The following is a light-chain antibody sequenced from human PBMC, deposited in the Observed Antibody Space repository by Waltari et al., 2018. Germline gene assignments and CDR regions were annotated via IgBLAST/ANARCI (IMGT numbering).Light chain of an antibody. V-gene: IGLV3-1*01. CDR2: EDS. CDR1: KLGDEY. Sequence: SFELTQPSSVSVSPGQTARITCSGDKLGDEYACWYQQKSGQSPVLVMYEDSKRPSGIPGRFSGSKSGNTAMLTINEIQDVDEADYYCQAWETFPVVFGGGTKLTVL. CDR3: QAWETFPVV. J-gene: IGLJ2*01.